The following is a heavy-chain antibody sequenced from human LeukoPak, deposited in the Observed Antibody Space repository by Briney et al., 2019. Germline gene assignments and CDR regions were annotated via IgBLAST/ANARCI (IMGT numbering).Heavy chain of an antibody. J-gene: IGHJ6*03. V-gene: IGHV4-34*01. Sequence: SDTLYLTCAVYGGSFSGYYWSWIRQPPGKGLEWIGEINHSGSTNYNPSLKSRVTISVDTSKNQFSLKLSSVTAADTAVYYCARGIPPHYYDSSGYYYYYYYMDVWGKGTTVTVSS. D-gene: IGHD3-22*01. CDR2: INHSGST. CDR1: GGSFSGYY. CDR3: ARGIPPHYYDSSGYYYYYYYMDV.